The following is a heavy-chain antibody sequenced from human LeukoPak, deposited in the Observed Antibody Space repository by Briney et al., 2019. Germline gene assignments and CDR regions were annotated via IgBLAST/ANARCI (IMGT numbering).Heavy chain of an antibody. CDR1: RFTFSSYG. J-gene: IGHJ4*02. D-gene: IGHD3-10*01. V-gene: IGHV3-48*03. CDR3: ARGGGSGSYYNEYFDY. CDR2: ITISGRTI. Sequence: GGSLRLSCAASRFTFSSYGMNWVRQAPGKGLEWVSYITISGRTIYYADSVKGRFTIFRDNAKNSLYLQMNSLRAEDTAVYYCARGGGSGSYYNEYFDYWGQGTLVTVSS.